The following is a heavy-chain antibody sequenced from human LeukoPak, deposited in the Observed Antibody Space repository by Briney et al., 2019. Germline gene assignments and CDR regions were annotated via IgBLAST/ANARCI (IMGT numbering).Heavy chain of an antibody. CDR2: IYYNDDK. J-gene: IGHJ4*02. D-gene: IGHD3-9*01. CDR1: DFSLSTPGMG. V-gene: IGHV2-5*01. CDR3: AHLVVTIDWRSYFDY. Sequence: SGPTLVNPTQTLTLTCTFSDFSLSTPGMGVGWIRQPPGKALERLAFIYYNDDKRYSPSLRSRLTITRDTSKNQVVLAMTNMDPVDTATYYCAHLVVTIDWRSYFDYWGQGALVTVSS.